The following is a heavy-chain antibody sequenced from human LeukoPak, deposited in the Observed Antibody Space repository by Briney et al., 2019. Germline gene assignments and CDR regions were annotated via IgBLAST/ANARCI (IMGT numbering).Heavy chain of an antibody. Sequence: SETLSLTCAVNGGSFSAYYWNWIRQPPGKGLERIGEINHGGSTNYNPSLKSRVTISVDTSKNQFSLKLSSVTAADTAVYYCARLRQYCSNTSCPKTLDVWGKGTTVTVSS. J-gene: IGHJ6*04. CDR2: INHGGST. CDR1: GGSFSAYY. CDR3: ARLRQYCSNTSCPKTLDV. V-gene: IGHV4-34*01. D-gene: IGHD2-2*01.